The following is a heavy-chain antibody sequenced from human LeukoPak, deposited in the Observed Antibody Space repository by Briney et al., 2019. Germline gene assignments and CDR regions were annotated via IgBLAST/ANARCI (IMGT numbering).Heavy chain of an antibody. D-gene: IGHD2-2*01. CDR2: INPSGGSP. CDR1: GYTFTRYY. J-gene: IGHJ1*01. Sequence: GAPVKVSCKASGYTFTRYYMHWVRQAPGQGLEWMGIINPSGGSPTYAQKFQGRVTMTRDTSTGTVYMELSSLRAEDTALYYCAKDMHDWGQGTLVTVSS. CDR3: AKDMHD. V-gene: IGHV1-46*01.